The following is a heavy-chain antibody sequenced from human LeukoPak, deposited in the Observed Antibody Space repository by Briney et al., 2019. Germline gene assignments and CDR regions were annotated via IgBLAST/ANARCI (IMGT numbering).Heavy chain of an antibody. CDR2: ISYDGSNK. Sequence: GGSLRLSCAASGFTFSSYGMHWVRQAPGKGLEWVAVISYDGSNKYYADSVKGRFTISRDNSKNTLYLQMNSLRAEDTAVYYCSSSGWEGFDYWGQGTLVTVSS. D-gene: IGHD6-19*01. CDR3: SSSGWEGFDY. V-gene: IGHV3-30*03. CDR1: GFTFSSYG. J-gene: IGHJ4*02.